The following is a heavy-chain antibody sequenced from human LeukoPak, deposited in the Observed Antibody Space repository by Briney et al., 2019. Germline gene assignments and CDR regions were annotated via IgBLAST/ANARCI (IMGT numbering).Heavy chain of an antibody. CDR3: ASERGGPLDY. CDR1: GGSISSYY. V-gene: IGHV4-59*06. CDR2: IYYSGST. J-gene: IGHJ4*02. D-gene: IGHD3-16*01. Sequence: PSETLSLTCTVSGGSISSYYWSWIRQPPGKGLEWIGYIYYSGSTYYNPSLKSRVTISVDTSKNQFSLKLSSVTAADTAVYYCASERGGPLDYWGQGTLVTVSS.